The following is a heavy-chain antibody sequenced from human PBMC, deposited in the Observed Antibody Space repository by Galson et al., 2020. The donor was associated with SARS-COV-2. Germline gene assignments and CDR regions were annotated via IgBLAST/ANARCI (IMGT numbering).Heavy chain of an antibody. Sequence: GGSLRLSCVGSGFIFSRYGMHWVRHAPGKGLEWVAGIWYDGSERDYGDAVKGRITISRDNSKNTVFLQMNSLRVEDTAVYYCVKGWGENVRVKSLTYMDVWGKGTTVIVSS. CDR1: GFIFSRYG. V-gene: IGHV3-33*06. J-gene: IGHJ6*04. D-gene: IGHD1-1*01. CDR2: IWYDGSER. CDR3: VKGWGENVRVKSLTYMDV.